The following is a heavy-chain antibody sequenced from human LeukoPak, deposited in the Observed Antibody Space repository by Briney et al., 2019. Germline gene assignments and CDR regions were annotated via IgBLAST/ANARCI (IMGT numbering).Heavy chain of an antibody. CDR3: VSFYETY. CDR2: INSDGSWT. CDR1: GNYW. J-gene: IGHJ4*02. Sequence: GGSLRLSCAASGNYWMHWVRQAPGKGLVWVSHINSDGSWTGYADSVKGRFTISKDNAKNAVYLQMNNLRAEDTAVCYCVSFYETYWGRGTLVTVSS. D-gene: IGHD2-2*01. V-gene: IGHV3-74*01.